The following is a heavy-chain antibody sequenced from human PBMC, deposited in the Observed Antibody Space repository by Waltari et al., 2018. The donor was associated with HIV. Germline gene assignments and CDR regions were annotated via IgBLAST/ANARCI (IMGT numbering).Heavy chain of an antibody. V-gene: IGHV5-51*01. CDR3: ARHKDSGWFSDSDCVQH. J-gene: IGHJ1*01. D-gene: IGHD6-19*01. CDR2: TYPGDSET. CDR1: GYRFSNYW. Sequence: EVQLVQSAAQVKKTGESLKISCKGSGYRFSNYWIAWVRHMLVEGRGWKGITYPGDSETRYSPSFQGQVTISAAKSTSTAYLQWSSLKASVTAVYYCARHKDSGWFSDSDCVQHWGQGTLVTVSS.